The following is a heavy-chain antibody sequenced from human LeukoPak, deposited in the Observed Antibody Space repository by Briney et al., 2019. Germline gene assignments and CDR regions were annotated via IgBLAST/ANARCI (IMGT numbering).Heavy chain of an antibody. J-gene: IGHJ4*02. CDR2: IWYDGSNK. CDR1: GFTFSSYG. CDR3: AREDSILAMEFDY. D-gene: IGHD6-19*01. Sequence: GGSLRLSCAASGFTFSSYGMHWVRQAPGKGVEGGAVIWYDGSNKYYADSVKGRFTISRDNSKNTLYLQMNSLRAEDTAVYYCAREDSILAMEFDYWGQGTLVTVSS. V-gene: IGHV3-33*01.